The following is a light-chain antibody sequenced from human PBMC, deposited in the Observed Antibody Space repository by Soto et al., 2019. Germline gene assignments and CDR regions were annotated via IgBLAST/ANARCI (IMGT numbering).Light chain of an antibody. CDR2: KVS. V-gene: IGKV2-30*02. CDR3: MQGTHWPIT. Sequence: DVVMTQFPLSLPVTLGQPASISWRCNQSLVHSDGFAYVSLFQQRPGRSPRRLIYKVSNRDSGVPARFSGSGSGTDFALKISRVEAEDVGVYYCMQGTHWPITFGQGTRPAV. CDR1: QSLVHSDGFAY. J-gene: IGKJ5*01.